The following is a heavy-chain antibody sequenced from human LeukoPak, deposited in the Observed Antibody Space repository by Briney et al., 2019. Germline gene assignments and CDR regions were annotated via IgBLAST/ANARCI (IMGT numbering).Heavy chain of an antibody. Sequence: SSETLSLTCTVSGGSISSSSYYWGWIRQPPGKGLEWIGGIYYSGSTYYNPSLKSRVTISVDTSKNQFSLKLSSVTAADTAVYYCARGASLAGDYWGQGTLVTVSS. D-gene: IGHD3-16*02. J-gene: IGHJ4*02. CDR1: GGSISSSSYY. V-gene: IGHV4-39*07. CDR3: ARGASLAGDY. CDR2: IYYSGST.